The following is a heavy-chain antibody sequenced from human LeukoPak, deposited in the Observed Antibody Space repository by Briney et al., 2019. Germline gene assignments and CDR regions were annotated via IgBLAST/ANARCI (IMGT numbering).Heavy chain of an antibody. J-gene: IGHJ4*02. CDR1: GYTFTGYY. CDR2: INPNSGGT. D-gene: IGHD3-10*01. CDR3: ARDHPILRGVWSGAYHLFDY. V-gene: IGHV1-2*02. Sequence: ASVKVSCKASGYTFTGYYMHWVRQAPGQGLEWVGWINPNSGGTNYAQKFQGRVTMTRDTSISTAYMELSRLRSDDTAVYYCARDHPILRGVWSGAYHLFDYWGQGTLVTVSS.